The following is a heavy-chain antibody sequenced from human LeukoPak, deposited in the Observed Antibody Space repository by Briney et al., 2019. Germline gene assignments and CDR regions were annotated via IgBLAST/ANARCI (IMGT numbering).Heavy chain of an antibody. Sequence: SVKVSCKASGDTFSKYAISWLRQAPGQGLEWLGGTIPIFDSPNYAQKFEGRVTITADRSTSTSYMDLSSLRFDDTAVYYCATFTESSTYSMRSYAFDIWGQGAMITVSS. CDR3: ATFTESSTYSMRSYAFDI. J-gene: IGHJ3*02. V-gene: IGHV1-69*06. CDR2: TIPIFDSP. CDR1: GDTFSKYA. D-gene: IGHD3-22*01.